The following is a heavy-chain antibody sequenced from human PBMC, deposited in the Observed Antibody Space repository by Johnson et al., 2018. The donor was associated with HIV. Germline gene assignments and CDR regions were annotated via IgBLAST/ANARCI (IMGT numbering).Heavy chain of an antibody. Sequence: QVQLVESGGGVVQPGRSLRLSCAASGFIFSSYGMHWVRQAPGKGLEWVSVIYSGGSTYYADSVKGRFTISRENAKNSLYLQMNSLRAGDTAVYYCARGPSVVTLHAFDLWGQGTLVTVSS. CDR1: GFIFSSYG. V-gene: IGHV3-NL1*01. J-gene: IGHJ3*01. CDR2: IYSGGST. CDR3: ARGPSVVTLHAFDL. D-gene: IGHD4-23*01.